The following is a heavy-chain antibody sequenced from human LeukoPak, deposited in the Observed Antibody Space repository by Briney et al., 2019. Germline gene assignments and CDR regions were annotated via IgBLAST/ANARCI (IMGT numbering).Heavy chain of an antibody. CDR2: IYYSGST. J-gene: IGHJ6*03. CDR1: GGSISSHY. D-gene: IGHD2-2*02. V-gene: IGHV4-59*11. Sequence: SETLSLTCTVSGGSISSHYWSWIRQPPGKGLEWIGYIYYSGSTNYNPSLKSRVTISVDTSKNQFSLKLSSVTAADTAVYYCARFRIVVVPAAIEDYYYMDAWGKGTTVTVSS. CDR3: ARFRIVVVPAAIEDYYYMDA.